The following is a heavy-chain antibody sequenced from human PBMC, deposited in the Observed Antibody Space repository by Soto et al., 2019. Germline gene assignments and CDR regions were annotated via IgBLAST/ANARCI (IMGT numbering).Heavy chain of an antibody. CDR1: GGSVSSGDYY. CDR3: ARAPPWIQLPPLGYGMDV. J-gene: IGHJ6*02. Sequence: PSATPSVTWTVSGGSVSSGDYYCSWIRQPPGKGLEWIGYIYYSCSTSYNPSLKSRVTISVDTSKNQFSLKLSSVTAADTAVYYCARAPPWIQLPPLGYGMDVWGQGTTVTVSS. CDR2: IYYSCST. V-gene: IGHV4-30-4*01. D-gene: IGHD5-18*01.